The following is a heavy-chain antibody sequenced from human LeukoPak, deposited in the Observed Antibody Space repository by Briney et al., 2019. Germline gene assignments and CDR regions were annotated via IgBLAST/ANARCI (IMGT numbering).Heavy chain of an antibody. Sequence: GGSLRLSCAASGFTYSIYAMSWVRQAPGKGLEWVSSISGSGGNTYYADAVKGRFTISTDNSKNTLYLQMNSLRAEDTAVYYCAKDVSSDYYCFDYWGQGTLVTVSS. V-gene: IGHV3-23*01. CDR1: GFTYSIYA. CDR3: AKDVSSDYYCFDY. D-gene: IGHD3-22*01. J-gene: IGHJ4*02. CDR2: ISGSGGNT.